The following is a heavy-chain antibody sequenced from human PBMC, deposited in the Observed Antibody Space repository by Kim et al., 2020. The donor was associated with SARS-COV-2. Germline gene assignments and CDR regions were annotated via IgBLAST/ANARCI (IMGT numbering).Heavy chain of an antibody. Sequence: VKCRFTISRDNSKNTLYLQMNSLRAEDTAVYYCAKDGRFLEWLLPYYFDSWGQGTLVTVSS. V-gene: IGHV3-30*02. J-gene: IGHJ4*02. CDR3: AKDGRFLEWLLPYYFDS. D-gene: IGHD3-3*01.